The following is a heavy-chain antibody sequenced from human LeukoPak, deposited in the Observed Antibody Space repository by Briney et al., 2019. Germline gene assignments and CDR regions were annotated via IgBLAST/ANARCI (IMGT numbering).Heavy chain of an antibody. J-gene: IGHJ3*02. CDR1: GGTFSSYV. D-gene: IGHD3-10*01. CDR3: AREPEPAITMVRGEVFDI. Sequence: SVKVSCKASGGTFSSYVIRWVRQAPGQGLEWMGGIIPGFGTANYAQKFQDTVTITADVSATTVYMVLNSLRSEDTAVYYCAREPEPAITMVRGEVFDIWGQGTMVIVSS. V-gene: IGHV1-69*13. CDR2: IIPGFGTA.